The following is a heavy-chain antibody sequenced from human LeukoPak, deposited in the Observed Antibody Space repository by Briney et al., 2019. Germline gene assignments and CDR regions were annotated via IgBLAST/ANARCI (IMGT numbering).Heavy chain of an antibody. CDR3: AKAGAVVVVAAKFFDY. CDR1: GFTLSRYA. V-gene: IGHV3-23*01. D-gene: IGHD2-15*01. CDR2: ISVSGNT. Sequence: GGSLRLSCAASGFTLSRYAMSWVRQGPGKGLGWVSAISVSGNTYHADSVKGRFTISRDSSKNTLYLQMNSLRAEDTAVYSCAKAGAVVVVAAKFFDYWGQGTLVTVSS. J-gene: IGHJ4*02.